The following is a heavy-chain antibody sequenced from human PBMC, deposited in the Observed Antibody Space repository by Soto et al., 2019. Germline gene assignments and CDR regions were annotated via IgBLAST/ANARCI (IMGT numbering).Heavy chain of an antibody. Sequence: QVQLQQWGAGLLKPSETLSLTCAVYGGSFSDFHWSWIRQPPGKGQEWIGEIQLRGNTNYNPSLRSRVTMSVDTSQNQYSLKMTSVTAADTAVYYCARSQYYMDVWDKGTTVTVSS. CDR1: GGSFSDFH. J-gene: IGHJ6*03. V-gene: IGHV4-34*01. CDR2: IQLRGNT. CDR3: ARSQYYMDV.